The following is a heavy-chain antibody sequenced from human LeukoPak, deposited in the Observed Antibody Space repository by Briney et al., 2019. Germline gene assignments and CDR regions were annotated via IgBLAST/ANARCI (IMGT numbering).Heavy chain of an antibody. CDR1: GDSISSGIFY. D-gene: IGHD3-22*01. CDR2: IYHNGNT. Sequence: SQTLSLTCSVSGDSISSGIFYWSWIRQPPGKGLEWIGYIYHNGNTYYNPSLKSRVTISVDTSQNEFSLKVNSVTAADTAVYYCARASYDSSGYYYPDAFDIWGQGTMVTVSS. CDR3: ARASYDSSGYYYPDAFDI. V-gene: IGHV4-30-2*01. J-gene: IGHJ3*02.